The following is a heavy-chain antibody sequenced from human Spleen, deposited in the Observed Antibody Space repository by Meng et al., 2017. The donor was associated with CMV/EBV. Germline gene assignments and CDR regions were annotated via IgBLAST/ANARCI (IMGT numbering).Heavy chain of an antibody. D-gene: IGHD4-23*01. V-gene: IGHV1-18*01. CDR2: ISAYNGNT. J-gene: IGHJ4*02. CDR1: GYTFTSYG. CDR3: ARDRDILGTLTPPTDY. Sequence: ASVKVSCKASGYTFTSYGISWVRQAPGQGLEWVGWISAYNGNTNYAQKFQGRLTLTTDTSTTTAYMDLRSLISDDTALYYCARDRDILGTLTPPTDYWGQGTLVTVSS.